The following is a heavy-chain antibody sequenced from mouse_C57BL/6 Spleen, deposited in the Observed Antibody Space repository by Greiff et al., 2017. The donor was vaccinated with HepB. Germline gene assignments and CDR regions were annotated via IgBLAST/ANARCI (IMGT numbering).Heavy chain of an antibody. J-gene: IGHJ4*01. D-gene: IGHD6-1*01. CDR3: ARRQDYYAMDY. V-gene: IGHV5-12*01. Sequence: EVKLMESGGGLVQPGGSLKLSCAAPGFTFSDYYMYWVRQTPEKSLEWVAYISNGGGSTYYPDTVKGRFTISRDNAKNTLYLQMSRLKSEDTAMYYCARRQDYYAMDYWGQGTSVTVSS. CDR2: ISNGGGST. CDR1: GFTFSDYY.